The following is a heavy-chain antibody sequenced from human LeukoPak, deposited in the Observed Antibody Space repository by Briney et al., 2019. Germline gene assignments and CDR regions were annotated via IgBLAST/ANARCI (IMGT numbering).Heavy chain of an antibody. Sequence: GGSLRLSCTASGFTFNNFVMSWVRQAPGKGLEWVSAISGGGDPTYYADSVKGRFTISRDNSKNTLYVQMNSLGAEDTAVYYCAKGAAGTLVGHYFDSWGQGALVTVSS. CDR2: ISGGGDPT. CDR3: AKGAAGTLVGHYFDS. D-gene: IGHD2-21*01. V-gene: IGHV3-23*01. CDR1: GFTFNNFV. J-gene: IGHJ4*02.